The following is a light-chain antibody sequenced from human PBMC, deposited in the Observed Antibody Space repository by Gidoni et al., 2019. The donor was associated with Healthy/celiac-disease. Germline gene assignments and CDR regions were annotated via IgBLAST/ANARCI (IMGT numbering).Light chain of an antibody. V-gene: IGKV1-5*03. CDR2: KAS. Sequence: QMTQSPSTLSASVGDRVTITCRASQSMSSWLAWYQKKPGKAPKLLIYKASSLESGVPSRFSGSGSGTEFTLTSSSLQPDDFATYYCQQYNSYPYTVXQXTKLEIK. CDR1: QSMSSW. J-gene: IGKJ2*01. CDR3: QQYNSYPYT.